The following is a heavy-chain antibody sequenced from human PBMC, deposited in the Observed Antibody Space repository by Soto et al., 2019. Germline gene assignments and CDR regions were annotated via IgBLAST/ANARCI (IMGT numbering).Heavy chain of an antibody. CDR2: IYYSGST. CDR3: ARGRVGWYFDY. D-gene: IGHD2-15*01. CDR1: GGSISSGGYY. J-gene: IGHJ4*02. V-gene: IGHV4-31*03. Sequence: QVQLQESGPGLVNPSQTLSLTCTVSGGSISSGGYYWSWIRQHPGKGLEWIGYIYYSGSTYYNPSLKRRVTISVDTSKNQFCLKLSSVTAADTAVYYCARGRVGWYFDYWGQGTLVTVSS.